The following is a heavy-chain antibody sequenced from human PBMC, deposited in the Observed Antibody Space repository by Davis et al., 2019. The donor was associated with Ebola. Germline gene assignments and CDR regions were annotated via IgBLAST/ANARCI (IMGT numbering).Heavy chain of an antibody. CDR3: ATPVVSGSYYHYFDY. V-gene: IGHV1-2*02. J-gene: IGHJ4*02. CDR2: INPNNGET. CDR1: AYNFIEFF. Sequence: ASVKVSCKASAYNFIEFFFHWVRQAPGQGLEWMGRINPNNGETTYAQKFQGKVTHTRDTPISTAYMEVSRLRSDDTAVYYCATPVVSGSYYHYFDYWGQGTLVTVSS. D-gene: IGHD1-26*01.